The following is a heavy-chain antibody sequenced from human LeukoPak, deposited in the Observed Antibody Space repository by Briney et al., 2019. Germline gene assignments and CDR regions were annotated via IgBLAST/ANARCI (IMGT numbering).Heavy chain of an antibody. CDR1: GGSITSYY. V-gene: IGHV4-4*07. D-gene: IGHD3-3*01. CDR2: IYTSGST. Sequence: SETLSLTCSVSGGSITSYYWSWIRQPAGKGLEWIGRIYTSGSTNYNPSLKSRVTISVDTSKNQFSLKLSSVTAADTAVYYCARATYYDFWSGYYTDFGAFDIWGQGTMVTVSS. CDR3: ARATYYDFWSGYYTDFGAFDI. J-gene: IGHJ3*02.